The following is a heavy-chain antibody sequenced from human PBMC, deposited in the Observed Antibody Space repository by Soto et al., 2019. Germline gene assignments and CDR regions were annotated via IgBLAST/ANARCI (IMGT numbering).Heavy chain of an antibody. V-gene: IGHV1-18*01. CDR2: ISAYNGNT. D-gene: IGHD4-17*01. CDR1: GYTFTSYG. Sequence: GASVKVSCKASGYTFTSYGISWVRQAPGQGLEWMGWISAYNGNTNYAQKLQGRVTMTTDTSTSTAYMELRSLRSDDTAVYYCARDLLSWVTTYVDFDYWGQGTLVTVSS. CDR3: ARDLLSWVTTYVDFDY. J-gene: IGHJ4*02.